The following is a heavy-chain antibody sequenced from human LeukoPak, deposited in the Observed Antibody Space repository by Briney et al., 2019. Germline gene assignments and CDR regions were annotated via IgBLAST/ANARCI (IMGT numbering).Heavy chain of an antibody. V-gene: IGHV4-59*08. CDR3: PRAGDYEFTEDAFDI. J-gene: IGHJ3*02. CDR1: GGSISSYY. CDR2: IYYSGST. D-gene: IGHD4-17*01. Sequence: SETLSLTCTGSGGSISSYYWSWIRQPPGKGLEWIGYIYYSGSTNFNPSLKSRVTISVTPSTNPFSLKLSSVTAADTAVYYCPRAGDYEFTEDAFDIWGPGTMVTVSS.